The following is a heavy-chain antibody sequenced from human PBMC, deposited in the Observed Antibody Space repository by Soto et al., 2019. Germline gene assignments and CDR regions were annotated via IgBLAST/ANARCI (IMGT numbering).Heavy chain of an antibody. Sequence: QVQLVESGGGLVKPGGSLRLSCAASGFTFSDYYMTWIRQAPGKGLEWVSKISGSGATMYYADSLKGRFTVSRDNAKNLLYLQMDSLRAEDTAVYYCASDPYYYASAYWGQGTLLTVSS. V-gene: IGHV3-11*01. J-gene: IGHJ4*02. CDR2: ISGSGATM. CDR1: GFTFSDYY. CDR3: ASDPYYYASAY. D-gene: IGHD3-16*01.